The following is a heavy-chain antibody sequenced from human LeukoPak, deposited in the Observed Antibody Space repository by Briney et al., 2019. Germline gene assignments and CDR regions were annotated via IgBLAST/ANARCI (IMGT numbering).Heavy chain of an antibody. CDR3: AKDSYKQQLPERFYYYYGMDV. D-gene: IGHD6-13*01. CDR2: ISYDGSNK. V-gene: IGHV3-30*18. Sequence: PGGSLRLSCAASGFTVSSYGMHWVRQAPGKGLEWVAVISYDGSNKYYADSVKGRFTISRDNSKNTLYLQMNSLRAEDTAVYYCAKDSYKQQLPERFYYYYGMDVWGQGTTVTVSS. J-gene: IGHJ6*02. CDR1: GFTVSSYG.